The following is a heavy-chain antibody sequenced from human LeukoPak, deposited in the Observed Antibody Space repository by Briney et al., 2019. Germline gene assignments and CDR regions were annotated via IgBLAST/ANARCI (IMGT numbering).Heavy chain of an antibody. CDR2: IYSGGST. CDR1: GFTVRSNY. J-gene: IGHJ5*02. V-gene: IGHV3-66*01. Sequence: GGSLRLSCAASGFTVRSNYMSWVRQAPGKGLEWVSVIYSGGSTDYADSAKGRFIISRDNSKNTLYLQMNSLRADDTAVYYCARTSMGPWGQGTQVIVSS. CDR3: ARTSMGP.